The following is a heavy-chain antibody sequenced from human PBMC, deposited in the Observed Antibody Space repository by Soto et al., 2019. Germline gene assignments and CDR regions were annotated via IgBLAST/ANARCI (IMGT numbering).Heavy chain of an antibody. J-gene: IGHJ5*02. CDR1: GGSISSSSYY. CDR2: IYYSGNT. V-gene: IGHV4-39*01. D-gene: IGHD3-10*01. CDR3: ARLLWYYGAGSYAFEFDP. Sequence: QLQLQESGPGLVKPSETLSLTCTVSGGSISSSSYYWGWIRQPPGKGLEWIGSIYYSGNTYYNPSLKSRVTISVDTSKNQLSLKLRSVTAADTAVYYCARLLWYYGAGSYAFEFDPWGQGTLVTVSS.